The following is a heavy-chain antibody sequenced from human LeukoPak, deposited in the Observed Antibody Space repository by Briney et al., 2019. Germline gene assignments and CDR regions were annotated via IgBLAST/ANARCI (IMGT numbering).Heavy chain of an antibody. D-gene: IGHD4-17*01. V-gene: IGHV1-69*13. CDR1: GGTFSSYA. J-gene: IGHJ6*02. CDR3: ARDGAPTTVTTTFFYGMDV. CDR2: VIPIFGTA. Sequence: SVKVSCKASGGTFSSYAISWVRQAPGQGLEWMGGVIPIFGTANYAQKFQGRVTITADESTSTAYMELSSLRSEDTAVYYRARDGAPTTVTTTFFYGMDVWGQGTTVTVSS.